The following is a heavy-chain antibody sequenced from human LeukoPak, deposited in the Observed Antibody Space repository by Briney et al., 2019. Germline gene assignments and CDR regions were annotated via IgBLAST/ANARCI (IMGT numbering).Heavy chain of an antibody. J-gene: IGHJ6*03. CDR1: GFTFSDYY. CDR2: ISSSGSTI. D-gene: IGHD2-2*01. Sequence: PGGSLRLSCAASGFTFSDYYMSWIRQAPGKGLEWVSYISSSGSTIYYADSVKGRFTISRDNAKNSLYLQMNSLRAEDTAVYYCARVYRGIAVVPVTKRNYYYMDVWGKGTTVTVSS. CDR3: ARVYRGIAVVPVTKRNYYYMDV. V-gene: IGHV3-11*01.